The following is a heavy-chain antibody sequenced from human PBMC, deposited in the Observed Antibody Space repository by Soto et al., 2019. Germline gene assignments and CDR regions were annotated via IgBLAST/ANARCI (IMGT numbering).Heavy chain of an antibody. CDR1: GFTFSNAW. V-gene: IGHV3-15*07. Sequence: TGGSLRLSCAASGFTFSNAWMNWVRQAPGKGLEWVGRIKSKTDGGTTDYAAPVKGRFTISRDDSKNTLYMQMNSLKTEDTALYYCATASIDTAARNSDYWGQGALVTVSS. CDR3: ATASIDTAARNSDY. D-gene: IGHD2-21*02. J-gene: IGHJ4*02. CDR2: IKSKTDGGTT.